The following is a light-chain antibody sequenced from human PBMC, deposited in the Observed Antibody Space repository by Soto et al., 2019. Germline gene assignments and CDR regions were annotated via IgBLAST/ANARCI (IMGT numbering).Light chain of an antibody. V-gene: IGLV2-8*01. J-gene: IGLJ3*02. CDR2: EVS. Sequence: QSALTQPPSASGSPGQSVTISCTGTSSDVGGYNYVFWYQQHPGKAPKVMIYEVSQRPSGVPDRFSGSKSGNTASLTVSGLQAEDEADYYCTSFARGSTLVFGGGTKLTVL. CDR3: TSFARGSTLV. CDR1: SSDVGGYNY.